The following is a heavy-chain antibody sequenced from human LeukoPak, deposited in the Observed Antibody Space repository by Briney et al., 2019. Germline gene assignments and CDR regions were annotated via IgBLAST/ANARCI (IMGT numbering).Heavy chain of an antibody. D-gene: IGHD4-17*01. Sequence: SGGSLRLSCAASGFTFSSYGMHWVRQAPGKGLEWVAVIWYDGSNKYYADSVKGRFTISRDNSKNTLYLQMNSLRAEDTAVYYYATLMTTVTDAFDIWGQGTMVTVSS. V-gene: IGHV3-33*01. J-gene: IGHJ3*02. CDR3: ATLMTTVTDAFDI. CDR1: GFTFSSYG. CDR2: IWYDGSNK.